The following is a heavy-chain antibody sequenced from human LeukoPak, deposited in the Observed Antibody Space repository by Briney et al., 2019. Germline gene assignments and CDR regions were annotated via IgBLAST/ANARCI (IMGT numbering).Heavy chain of an antibody. CDR1: GGSISSGDYY. CDR2: IYYSGST. D-gene: IGHD2-15*01. Sequence: SENLSLTCTVSGGSISSGDYYWSWIRQPPGKGLEWIGYIYYSGSTYYNPSLKSRVTISVDTSKNQFSLKLSSVTAADTAVYYCARGPQYCSGGSCYLYYFDYWGQGTLVTVSS. V-gene: IGHV4-30-4*01. CDR3: ARGPQYCSGGSCYLYYFDY. J-gene: IGHJ4*02.